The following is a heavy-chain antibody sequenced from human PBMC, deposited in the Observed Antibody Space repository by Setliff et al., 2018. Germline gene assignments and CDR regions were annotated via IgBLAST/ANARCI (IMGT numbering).Heavy chain of an antibody. D-gene: IGHD4-17*01. J-gene: IGHJ1*01. CDR1: GGSISSGTYY. V-gene: IGHV4-31*03. CDR3: ERVGMTAVTSSYFHY. CDR2: FYNSGNT. Sequence: SETMSLTCTVSGGSISSGTYYWSWIRQHPGKGLEWIGYFYNSGNTYYNPSLKSRCTISKDTSKNQFSLHLNSVTAADTAVYFCERVGMTAVTSSYFHYWGQGTLVTVSS.